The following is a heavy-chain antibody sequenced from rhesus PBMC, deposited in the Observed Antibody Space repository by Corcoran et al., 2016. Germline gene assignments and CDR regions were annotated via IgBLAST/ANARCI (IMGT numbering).Heavy chain of an antibody. CDR1: GGSIRRSY. D-gene: IGHD3-9*01. J-gene: IGHJ5-2*02. CDR2: IYGSGSST. Sequence: QLQLQESGPGLVKPSETLSLTCAVSGGSIRRSYWTWIRQAPGRGLEWIGYIYGSGSSTNYNPSLKSRVTLSVDTSKNQLSLKLSSVTAADTAVYYCARDTRSYGDGSLDVWGRGVLVTVSS. CDR3: ARDTRSYGDGSLDV. V-gene: IGHV4-169*02.